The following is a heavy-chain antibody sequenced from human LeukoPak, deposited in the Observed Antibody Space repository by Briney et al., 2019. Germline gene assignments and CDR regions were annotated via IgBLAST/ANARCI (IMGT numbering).Heavy chain of an antibody. D-gene: IGHD4-17*01. CDR1: GFTFSSYS. J-gene: IGHJ4*02. CDR3: ARGAAMVTRGIGDF. Sequence: PGGSLRLSCVASGFTFSSYSMNWIRQAPGKGLEWVSSISTSSNYIYYADSVKGRFTISRDNAKNSLYLQMNSLRAEDTAVYYCARGAAMVTRGIGDFWGQGTLVTVSS. V-gene: IGHV3-21*01. CDR2: ISTSSNYI.